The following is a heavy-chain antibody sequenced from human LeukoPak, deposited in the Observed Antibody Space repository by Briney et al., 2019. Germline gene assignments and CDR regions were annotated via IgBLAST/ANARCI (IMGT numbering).Heavy chain of an antibody. CDR3: ARGVMYDGVSDASDI. Sequence: ASVKVSCKTSGGTFSNCAITWVRQAPGQGLEWMGGIIPIFRTANYAQRFQGRVTITADKSPSTAYMELSSLRSADTAVYYCARGVMYDGVSDASDIWGQGTMVTVSS. V-gene: IGHV1-69*06. D-gene: IGHD3-16*01. CDR2: IIPIFRTA. J-gene: IGHJ3*02. CDR1: GGTFSNCA.